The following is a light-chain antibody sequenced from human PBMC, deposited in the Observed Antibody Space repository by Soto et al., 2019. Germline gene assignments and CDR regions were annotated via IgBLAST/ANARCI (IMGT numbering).Light chain of an antibody. CDR1: QDISTW. Sequence: IQMTQSPSSVSASVGDRVTTTCRASQDISTWLAWYQQKPGKAPELLIFASSTLHRGVPSRFSGRGSGTDFTLTIDSLQPEDFATYYCQQGNTFPPLSFGGGTKVEIK. CDR3: QQGNTFPPLS. V-gene: IGKV1-12*01. J-gene: IGKJ4*01. CDR2: ASS.